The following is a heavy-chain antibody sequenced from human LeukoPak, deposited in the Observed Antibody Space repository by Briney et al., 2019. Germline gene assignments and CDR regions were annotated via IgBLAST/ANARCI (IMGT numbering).Heavy chain of an antibody. J-gene: IGHJ4*02. CDR3: AKGKYYGSGSYPSFDY. Sequence: GGSLRLSCAASGFTFSSYAMSWVRQAPGKGLEWVSDISGSGGSTYYADSVKGRFTISRDNSKNTLYLQMNSLRAEDTAVYYCAKGKYYGSGSYPSFDYWGQGTLVTVSS. D-gene: IGHD3-10*01. CDR2: ISGSGGST. V-gene: IGHV3-23*01. CDR1: GFTFSSYA.